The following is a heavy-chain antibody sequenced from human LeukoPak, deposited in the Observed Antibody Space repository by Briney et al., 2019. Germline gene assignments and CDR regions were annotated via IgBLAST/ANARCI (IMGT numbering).Heavy chain of an antibody. Sequence: GGSLRLSCAASGFTFSSYAMSWVRQAPGKGLEGVAVISYDGSNKYYADSVKGRFTISRDKSKNTLYLQMNSLRAEDTAVYYCAREGRTITMVRGVNYYYYMDVWGKGTTVTVSS. CDR2: ISYDGSNK. D-gene: IGHD3-10*01. V-gene: IGHV3-30*04. CDR1: GFTFSSYA. J-gene: IGHJ6*03. CDR3: AREGRTITMVRGVNYYYYMDV.